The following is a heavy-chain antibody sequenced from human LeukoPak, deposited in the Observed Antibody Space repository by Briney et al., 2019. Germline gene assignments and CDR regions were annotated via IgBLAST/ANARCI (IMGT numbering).Heavy chain of an antibody. CDR1: GYTFTGYY. Sequence: ASVKVSCKASGYTFTGYYMHWVRQAPGQGLEWVGWINPNSGGTNYAQKFQGRVTMTRDTSISTAYMELSRLRSDDTAVYYCAYTSIFGVVTPTENAFDIWGQGTMVTVSS. J-gene: IGHJ3*02. V-gene: IGHV1-2*02. CDR3: AYTSIFGVVTPTENAFDI. D-gene: IGHD3-3*02. CDR2: INPNSGGT.